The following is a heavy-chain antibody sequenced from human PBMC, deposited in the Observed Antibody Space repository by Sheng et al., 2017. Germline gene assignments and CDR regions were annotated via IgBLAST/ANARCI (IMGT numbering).Heavy chain of an antibody. Sequence: EVQLVESGGGLIQPGGSLRLSCAASGFTVSSNYMSWVRQAPGKGLEWVSVIYSGGSTYYADSVKGRFTISRDNSKNTLYLQMNSLRAEDTAVYYCARGAISFYYGSREAYWGQGTLVTVSS. CDR1: GFTVSSNY. V-gene: IGHV3-53*01. J-gene: IGHJ4*02. CDR3: ARGAISFYYGSREAY. D-gene: IGHD3-10*01. CDR2: IYSGGST.